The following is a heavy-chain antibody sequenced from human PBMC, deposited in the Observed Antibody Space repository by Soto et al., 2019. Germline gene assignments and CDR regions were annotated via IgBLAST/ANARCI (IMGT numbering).Heavy chain of an antibody. CDR3: TTEGSSGSYYYYGLDV. Sequence: SPRLGWAACRVRVYHALMSGVRQAQGEGLEWVGRIKSKTDGGTTDYAAPVKGRFTISRDDSKNTLYLQMNSLKTEDTAVYYFTTEGSSGSYYYYGLDVWGQGTTVT. J-gene: IGHJ6*02. CDR1: RVRVYHAL. CDR2: IKSKTDGGTT. V-gene: IGHV3-15*01. D-gene: IGHD6-25*01.